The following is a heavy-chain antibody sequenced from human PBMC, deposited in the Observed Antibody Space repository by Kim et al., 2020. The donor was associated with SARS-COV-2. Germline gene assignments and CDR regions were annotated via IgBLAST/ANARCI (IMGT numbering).Heavy chain of an antibody. Sequence: KYSQNFQGRLTITRDTSASTVYMELSSLRSEDTAVYYCARGGYGSGEGGYWGQGTLVTVSS. CDR3: ARGGYGSGEGGY. V-gene: IGHV1-3*01. D-gene: IGHD3-10*01. J-gene: IGHJ4*02.